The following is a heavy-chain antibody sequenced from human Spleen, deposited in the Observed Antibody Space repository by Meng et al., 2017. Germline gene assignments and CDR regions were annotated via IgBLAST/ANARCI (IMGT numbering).Heavy chain of an antibody. Sequence: QLPLPESGPGLVKPYQTRSLTCTVSGGSISSGGYYWSWIRQHPGKGLEWIGYIYYSGSTYYNPSLKSLVTISVDTSKNQFSLKLSSVTAADTAVYYCARVTTVTDIYFDYWGQGTLVTVSS. J-gene: IGHJ4*02. V-gene: IGHV4-31*01. CDR2: IYYSGST. CDR3: ARVTTVTDIYFDY. D-gene: IGHD4-17*01. CDR1: GGSISSGGYY.